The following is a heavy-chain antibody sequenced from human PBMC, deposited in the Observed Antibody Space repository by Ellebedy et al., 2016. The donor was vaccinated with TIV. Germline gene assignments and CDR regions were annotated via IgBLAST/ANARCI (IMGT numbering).Heavy chain of an antibody. J-gene: IGHJ4*02. CDR2: IYPGDSDT. CDR1: GYSFTSYW. V-gene: IGHV5-51*01. CDR3: ARLQRVDSSGYYYFDY. Sequence: GESLKISXKGSGYSFTSYWIGWVRQMPGKGLEWMGIIYPGDSDTRYSPSFQGQVTISADKSISTAYLQWSSLKASDTAMYYCARLQRVDSSGYYYFDYWGQGTLVTVSS. D-gene: IGHD3-22*01.